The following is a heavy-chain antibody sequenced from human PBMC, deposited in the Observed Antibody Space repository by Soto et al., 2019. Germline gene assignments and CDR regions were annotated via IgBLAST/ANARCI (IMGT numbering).Heavy chain of an antibody. V-gene: IGHV1-69*13. CDR1: GGTFSSYA. Sequence: SVKVSCKASGGTFSSYAISWVRQAPGQGLEWMGGIIPIFGTANYAQKFQGRVTITADESTSTAYMELSSLRSEDTAVYYCAREVYYDSSGYYHYYYGMDAWGQGTTVTVS. CDR3: AREVYYDSSGYYHYYYGMDA. CDR2: IIPIFGTA. J-gene: IGHJ6*02. D-gene: IGHD3-22*01.